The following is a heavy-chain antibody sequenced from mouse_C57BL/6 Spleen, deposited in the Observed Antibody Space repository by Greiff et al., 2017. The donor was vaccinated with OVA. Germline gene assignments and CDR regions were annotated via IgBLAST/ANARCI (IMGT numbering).Heavy chain of an antibody. Sequence: QVQLQQPGAELVMPGASVKLSCKASGYTFTSYWMHWVKQRPGQGLEWIGEIDPSDSYTNYNQKFKGKSTLTVDKSSSTAYMQLSSLTSEDSAVDYCARGDWDAWFAYWGQGTLVTVSA. CDR1: GYTFTSYW. D-gene: IGHD4-1*01. J-gene: IGHJ3*01. CDR2: IDPSDSYT. CDR3: ARGDWDAWFAY. V-gene: IGHV1-69*01.